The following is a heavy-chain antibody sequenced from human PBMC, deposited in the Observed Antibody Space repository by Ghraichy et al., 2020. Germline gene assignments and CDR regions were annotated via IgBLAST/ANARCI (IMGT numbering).Heavy chain of an antibody. V-gene: IGHV3-30*03. J-gene: IGHJ4*02. CDR3: ARGGNLGFCSGATCYSIFDS. CDR2: ISYDGTNT. Sequence: GGSLRLSCVASGFTFRTFFIQWVRQAPGKGLEWVAAISYDGTNTYYAVSVKGRFTISRDNSKNTLFLQMNSLRVEDTAVYYCARGGNLGFCSGATCYSIFDSWGQGTLVTVSS. D-gene: IGHD2-15*01. CDR1: GFTFRTFF.